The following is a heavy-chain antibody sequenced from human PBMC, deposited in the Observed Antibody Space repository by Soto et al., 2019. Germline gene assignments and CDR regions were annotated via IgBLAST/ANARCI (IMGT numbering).Heavy chain of an antibody. CDR2: IYYSGAT. D-gene: IGHD5-12*01. CDR3: ARGNRGYDS. V-gene: IGHV4-30-4*01. Sequence: SETLSLTCTVAGGSISSGDYYWSWVRQPPGKGLEWIGSIYYSGATYYNPSLKSRITMSVDTSKNQFSLRLTSVTAADTAVYYCARGNRGYDSWGQGTLVTVS. CDR1: GGSISSGDYY. J-gene: IGHJ5*01.